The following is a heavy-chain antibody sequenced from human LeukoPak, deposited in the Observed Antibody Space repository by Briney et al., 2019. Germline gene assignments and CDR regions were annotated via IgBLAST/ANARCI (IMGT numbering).Heavy chain of an antibody. CDR2: ISSSSSYI. CDR1: GFTFSSYS. CDR3: ARVGSGSYFFDY. V-gene: IGHV3-21*01. J-gene: IGHJ4*02. Sequence: GGSLRLSCAASGFTFSSYSMNWVRQAPGKGLEWVSSISSSSSYIYYADSVKGRFTISRDNAKNSLYLQMNSLRAEDTAVYYCARVGSGSYFFDYWGQGTLVTVSS. D-gene: IGHD1-26*01.